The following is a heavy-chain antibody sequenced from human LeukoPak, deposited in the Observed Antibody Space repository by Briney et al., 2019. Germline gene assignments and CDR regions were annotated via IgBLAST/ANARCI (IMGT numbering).Heavy chain of an antibody. J-gene: IGHJ3*02. CDR1: GFTFSSYN. D-gene: IGHD3-22*01. Sequence: GGSLRLSCAASGFTFSSYNMKWVRQAPGKGLEWVSFISTTSNYIYYADSVKGRFTISRDNAKNSLYLQMNSLRAEDTAVYYCARDSFSDYYDSSGYTDIWGQGTMVTVSS. CDR3: ARDSFSDYYDSSGYTDI. CDR2: ISTTSNYI. V-gene: IGHV3-21*06.